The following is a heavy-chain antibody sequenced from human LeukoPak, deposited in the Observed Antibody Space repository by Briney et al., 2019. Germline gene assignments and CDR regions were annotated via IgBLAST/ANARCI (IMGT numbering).Heavy chain of an antibody. V-gene: IGHV4-39*07. CDR1: GGSIRSSSYY. Sequence: SETLSLTCTVSGGSIRSSSYYWGWIRQPPGKGLEWIGSLYYSGSTYYNPSLKSRVTISVDTSKNQFSLKLSSVTAADTAVYYCARAISGSYSFDYWGQGTLVTVSS. J-gene: IGHJ4*02. D-gene: IGHD1-26*01. CDR2: LYYSGST. CDR3: ARAISGSYSFDY.